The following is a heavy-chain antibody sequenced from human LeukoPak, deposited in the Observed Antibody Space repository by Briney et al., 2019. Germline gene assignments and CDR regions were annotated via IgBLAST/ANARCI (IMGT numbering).Heavy chain of an antibody. Sequence: GASVKVSCKASGYTFTSYDINWVRQATGQGLEWMGWMNPNSGNTGYAQKFQGRVTMTRNTSISTAYMELSSLRSEDTAVYYCVSLDDYGDSRLDGWGQGTLVTVSS. CDR2: MNPNSGNT. D-gene: IGHD4-17*01. CDR1: GYTFTSYD. V-gene: IGHV1-8*01. J-gene: IGHJ4*02. CDR3: VSLDDYGDSRLDG.